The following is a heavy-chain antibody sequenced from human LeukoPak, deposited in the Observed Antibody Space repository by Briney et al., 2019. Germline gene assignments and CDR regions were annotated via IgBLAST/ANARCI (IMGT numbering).Heavy chain of an antibody. CDR2: ISSNGGST. CDR3: AREVPAAVACFDY. CDR1: GFTFSNFA. D-gene: IGHD2-2*01. J-gene: IGHJ4*02. Sequence: GGSLRLSCAASGFTFSNFAMHWVRQAPGKGLEYVSAISSNGGSTYYANSVRARFTISRDNSKNTLYLQMGSLRAEDMAVYYCAREVPAAVACFDYWGQGTLVTVSS. V-gene: IGHV3-64*01.